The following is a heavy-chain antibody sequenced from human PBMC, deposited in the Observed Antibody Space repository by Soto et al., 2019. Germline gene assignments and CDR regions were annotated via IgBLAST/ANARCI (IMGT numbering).Heavy chain of an antibody. D-gene: IGHD4-17*01. CDR1: GLTFKNAG. CDR2: IKSKTDGGTT. CDR3: TTGLTTVTTGVNDF. J-gene: IGHJ4*02. Sequence: PGGSMRLSCAASGLTFKNAGMGGVLQAPGKGLEWVGRIKSKTDGGTTDYAAPVKGRFTISRDDSKNTLYLQMNSLKTEDTAVYYCTTGLTTVTTGVNDFWGQGTLVTVSS. V-gene: IGHV3-15*01.